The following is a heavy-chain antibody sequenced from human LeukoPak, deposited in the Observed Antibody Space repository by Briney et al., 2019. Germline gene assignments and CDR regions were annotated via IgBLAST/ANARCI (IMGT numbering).Heavy chain of an antibody. CDR1: EFTFSTYG. CDR2: IRNDGSNK. V-gene: IGHV3-30*02. J-gene: IGHJ5*02. D-gene: IGHD3-10*01. Sequence: GGSLRLSCAASEFTFSTYGMHWVRQAPGKGLEWVTFIRNDGSNKYYADSVKGRFTISRDNSKNTLYLQMNSLRAEDTAVYYCAKDYSKTSYYGSGTYYRPNWFDPWGQGTLVTVSS. CDR3: AKDYSKTSYYGSGTYYRPNWFDP.